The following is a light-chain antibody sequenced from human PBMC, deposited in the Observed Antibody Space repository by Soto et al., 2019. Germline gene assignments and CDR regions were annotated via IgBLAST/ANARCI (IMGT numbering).Light chain of an antibody. CDR3: KQLNSSPTP. V-gene: IGKV1-9*01. Sequence: DIQLTQAPSFLSASAVDRFSITFLASHSISIYLALYQQKPCRAPNLLIYSAAALQIGVPSRFSGSGSGTEFPLTTPTLQPEDFATYYCKQLNSSPTPFGQGTRRE. CDR2: SAA. CDR1: HSISIY. J-gene: IGKJ5*01.